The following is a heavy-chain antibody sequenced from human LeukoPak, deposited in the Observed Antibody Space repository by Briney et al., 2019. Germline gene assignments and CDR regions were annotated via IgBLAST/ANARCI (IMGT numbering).Heavy chain of an antibody. J-gene: IGHJ4*02. D-gene: IGHD6-13*01. CDR2: ISSNGGST. CDR3: ASGSSSWYYFEN. Sequence: GGSLRLSCAASGFAFSSYAMHWVRQAPGKGLEYVSAISSNGGSTYYANSVKGRFTISRDNSKNTLYLQMNSLRAEDTAVYYCASGSSSWYYFENWGQGTLVTVSS. CDR1: GFAFSSYA. V-gene: IGHV3-64*01.